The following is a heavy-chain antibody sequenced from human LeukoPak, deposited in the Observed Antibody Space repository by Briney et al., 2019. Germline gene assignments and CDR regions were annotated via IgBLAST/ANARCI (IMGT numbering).Heavy chain of an antibody. CDR1: GGSISSSSYY. V-gene: IGHV4-39*07. CDR3: ARGNFDWYYYYMDV. D-gene: IGHD3-9*01. Sequence: SETLSLTCTVSGGSISSSSYYWGWIRQPPGKGLEWIGSIYYSGSTNYNPSLKSRVTISVDKSKNQFSLKLSSVTAADTAVYYCARGNFDWYYYYMDVWGKGTTVTISS. CDR2: IYYSGST. J-gene: IGHJ6*03.